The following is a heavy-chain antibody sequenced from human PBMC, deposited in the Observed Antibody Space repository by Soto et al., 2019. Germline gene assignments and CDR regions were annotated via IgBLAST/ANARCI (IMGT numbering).Heavy chain of an antibody. CDR3: ARQYTYGRV. D-gene: IGHD5-18*01. J-gene: IGHJ4*02. Sequence: EVQLVESGGGLAQPGGSLRLSCAASGFTFSSYWMSWVRQAPGKGLEWVANIKPDGSDKYYVDSVKGRFTISRDNAQNSVYLQMHSLRAEDTAVYYCARQYTYGRVWGQGTLVTVSS. V-gene: IGHV3-7*01. CDR2: IKPDGSDK. CDR1: GFTFSSYW.